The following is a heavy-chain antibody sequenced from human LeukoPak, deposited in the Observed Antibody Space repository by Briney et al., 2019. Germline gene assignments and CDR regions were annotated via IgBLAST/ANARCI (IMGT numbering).Heavy chain of an antibody. J-gene: IGHJ4*02. CDR3: ARDRKYYFDY. V-gene: IGHV3-7*01. CDR1: GFNFSDFW. Sequence: PGGSLRLSCAASGFNFSDFWMTWVRQIPGKGLQWVANIKEDGGEEYHVDSVKGRFAISRDNAKNSLYLQMNSLRAEDTAVYYCARDRKYYFDYWGQGTLVTVSS. CDR2: IKEDGGEE.